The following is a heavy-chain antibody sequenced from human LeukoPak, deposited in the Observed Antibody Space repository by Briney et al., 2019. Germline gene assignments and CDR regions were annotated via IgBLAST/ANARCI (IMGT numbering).Heavy chain of an antibody. J-gene: IGHJ4*02. D-gene: IGHD3-3*01. V-gene: IGHV3-30-3*01. Sequence: GRSLRLSCAASGFTFSSYAMHWVRQAPGKGLEWVAVISYDGSNKYYADSVKGRFTISRDNSKNTLYLQMNSLRAEDTAVYYCARDSYYDFWSGYYYYFDYWGQGTLVTVSS. CDR3: ARDSYYDFWSGYYYYFDY. CDR1: GFTFSSYA. CDR2: ISYDGSNK.